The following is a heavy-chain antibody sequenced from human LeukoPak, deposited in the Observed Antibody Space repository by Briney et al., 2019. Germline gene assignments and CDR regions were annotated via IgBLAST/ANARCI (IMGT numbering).Heavy chain of an antibody. J-gene: IGHJ6*03. CDR2: IKQDGSDK. Sequence: GGSLRLSCAASGFSFSNYWMSWVRQAPGKGLEWVAIIKQDGSDKYYVDSLKGRFTISRDNAKNSLYLQMNSLRAEDTAVYYCARELGRYYMDVWGKGTTVTVSS. CDR3: ARELGRYYMDV. V-gene: IGHV3-7*01. CDR1: GFSFSNYW.